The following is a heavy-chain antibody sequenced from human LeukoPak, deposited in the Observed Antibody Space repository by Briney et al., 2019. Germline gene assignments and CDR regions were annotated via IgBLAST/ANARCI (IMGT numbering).Heavy chain of an antibody. V-gene: IGHV4-61*02. CDR1: GASISSHSYY. CDR2: VNSSGKT. D-gene: IGHD2-21*01. Sequence: PSQTLSLTCTVSGASISSHSYYWSWVRQPAGKGLEWIVRVNSSGKTNYNPSLKSRITISVDTSKNQFSLKLSSVTAADTAVYYCARTIDPYSFDYWGQGILVTVSS. J-gene: IGHJ4*02. CDR3: ARTIDPYSFDY.